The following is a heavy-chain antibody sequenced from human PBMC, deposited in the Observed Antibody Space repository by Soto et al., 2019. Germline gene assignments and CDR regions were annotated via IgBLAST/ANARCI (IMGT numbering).Heavy chain of an antibody. J-gene: IGHJ6*02. CDR3: AKDPGQGYSSSWYSPYYYYYGMDV. CDR2: ISYDGSNK. Sequence: QVQLVESGGGVVQPGRSLRLSCAASGFTFSSYGMHWVRQAPGKGLEWVAVISYDGSNKYYADSVKGRFTISRDNSKNTLYMQMKRLRAEDTAVYYCAKDPGQGYSSSWYSPYYYYYGMDVWGQGTTVTVSS. CDR1: GFTFSSYG. V-gene: IGHV3-30*18. D-gene: IGHD6-13*01.